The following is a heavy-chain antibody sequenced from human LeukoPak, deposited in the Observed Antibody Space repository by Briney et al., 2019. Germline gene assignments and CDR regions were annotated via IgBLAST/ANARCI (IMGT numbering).Heavy chain of an antibody. CDR2: IKSKTDGGSI. J-gene: IGHJ4*02. CDR3: TTYPGSAGSHYFDF. D-gene: IGHD6-19*01. Sequence: SSETLSLTCTVSGGSISGYYWSWVRQAPGKGLEWVGRIKSKTDGGSIEYAAPVKGRFTISRDDSKNTLYLQMSRLKTEDTAVYYCTTYPGSAGSHYFDFWGQGTLVTVSS. V-gene: IGHV3-15*01. CDR1: GGSISGYY.